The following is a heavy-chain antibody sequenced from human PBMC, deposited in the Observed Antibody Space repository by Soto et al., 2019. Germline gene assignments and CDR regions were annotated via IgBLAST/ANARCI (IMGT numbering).Heavy chain of an antibody. CDR3: ARDLVYYYDSSGYYSLSGAFDI. V-gene: IGHV1-46*01. CDR2: INPSGGST. J-gene: IGHJ3*02. D-gene: IGHD3-22*01. CDR1: GYTFTSYY. Sequence: ASVKVSCKASGYTFTSYYMHWVRQAPGQGLEWMGIINPSGGSTSYAQKFQGRVTMTRDTSTSTVYMELSSLRSEDTAVYYCARDLVYYYDSSGYYSLSGAFDIWGQGTMVTVSS.